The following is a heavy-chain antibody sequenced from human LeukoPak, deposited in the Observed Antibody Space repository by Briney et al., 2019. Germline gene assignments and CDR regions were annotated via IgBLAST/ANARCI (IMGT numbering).Heavy chain of an antibody. CDR1: GYSISSGYY. Sequence: SETLSLTCTVSGYSISSGYYWGWIRQPPGKGLEWIGSIYHSGSTYYNPSLKSRVTISVDTSKNQFSLKLSSVTAADTAVYYCARADPLYCSSTSCPPAEFDYWGQGTLSPSPQ. V-gene: IGHV4-38-2*02. J-gene: IGHJ4*02. CDR2: IYHSGST. D-gene: IGHD2-2*01. CDR3: ARADPLYCSSTSCPPAEFDY.